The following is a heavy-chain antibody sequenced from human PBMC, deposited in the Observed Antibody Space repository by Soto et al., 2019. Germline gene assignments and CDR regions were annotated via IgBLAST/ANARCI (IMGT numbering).Heavy chain of an antibody. CDR1: GLNFGNYG. V-gene: IGHV3-30-3*01. CDR2: ISYDGSNK. CDR3: ARDQWRRQPLDY. Sequence: HPCTASGLNFGNYGVRWVRKAPGKGLEWVAVISYDGSNKYYADSVKGRFTISRDNSKNTLYLQMNSLRAEDTAVYYCARDQWRRQPLDYWGQGTLVTVSS. J-gene: IGHJ4*02. D-gene: IGHD6-19*01.